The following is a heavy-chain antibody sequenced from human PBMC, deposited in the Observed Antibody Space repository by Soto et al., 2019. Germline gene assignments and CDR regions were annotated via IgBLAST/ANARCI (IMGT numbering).Heavy chain of an antibody. D-gene: IGHD3-10*01. J-gene: IGHJ5*02. CDR1: GFTFSYYA. Sequence: QVQLVESGGGVVQPGRSLRLSCAASGFTFSYYAMHWVRQAPGKGLEWVALISYDGSSKYYPDSVKGRFTISRDTSKNTLYLQMNSLRAEDTAVYYCARDGVYYGSGRNWFDPWGQGTLVTVSS. CDR3: ARDGVYYGSGRNWFDP. V-gene: IGHV3-30-3*01. CDR2: ISYDGSSK.